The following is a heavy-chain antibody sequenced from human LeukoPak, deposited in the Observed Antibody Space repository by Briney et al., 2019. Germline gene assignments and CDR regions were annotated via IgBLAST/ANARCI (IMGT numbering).Heavy chain of an antibody. V-gene: IGHV3-30*04. CDR1: GFTFSSFA. J-gene: IGHJ6*03. Sequence: GRSLRLSCAASGFTFSSFAMHWVRQAPGKGLEWVALISYDGSSKYYADSVKGRFTISRDNSKNMLYLQMSSLRVEDTAAYYCARGRGYYYYYMDVWGKGTTVTVSS. CDR3: ARGRGYYYYYMDV. CDR2: ISYDGSSK.